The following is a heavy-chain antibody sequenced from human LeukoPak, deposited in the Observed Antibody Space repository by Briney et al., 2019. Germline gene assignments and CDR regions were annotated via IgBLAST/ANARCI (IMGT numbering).Heavy chain of an antibody. D-gene: IGHD2-2*02. CDR1: GASINTSY. V-gene: IGHV4-59*08. CDR3: ARGRYKYSMDV. CDR2: IYYSGYT. J-gene: IGHJ6*02. Sequence: SETLSLTCTVSGASINTSYWSWIRQPPGKGLEWIGFIYYSGYTNYNPSLKSRVTISLHTSKTQFSLNLTSVTAADTAMYHCARGRYKYSMDVWGQGTTVTVSS.